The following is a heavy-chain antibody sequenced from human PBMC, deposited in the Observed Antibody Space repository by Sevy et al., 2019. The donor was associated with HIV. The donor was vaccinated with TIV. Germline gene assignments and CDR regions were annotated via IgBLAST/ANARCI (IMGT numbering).Heavy chain of an antibody. CDR1: GFTFSTYA. J-gene: IGHJ3*02. CDR2: ISGSGGST. V-gene: IGHV3-23*01. CDR3: AKDFYSSGWEWGTFDI. Sequence: GGSLRLSCAASGFTFSTYAMNWVRQAPGKGLEWVSTISGSGGSTYYAGSVKGRFTISRDNPKNTLYLQMNSLRAEDTAVYYCAKDFYSSGWEWGTFDIWGQGTMVTVSS. D-gene: IGHD6-19*01.